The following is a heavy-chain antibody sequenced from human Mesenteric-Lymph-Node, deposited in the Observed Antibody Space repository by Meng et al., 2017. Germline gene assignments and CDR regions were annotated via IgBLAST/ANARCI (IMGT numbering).Heavy chain of an antibody. V-gene: IGHV4-4*02. CDR3: ARADKVRFDY. CDR1: GSYDTMRKR. J-gene: IGHJ4*02. Sequence: GLGAPLGALALPGAASGSYDTMRKRGGWGSQPPGKGLEWIGEIYHSGSTNYNPSLKSRVSISVDKSKNQFSLKLSSVTAADTAVYYCARADKVRFDYWGQGTLVTVSS. CDR2: IYHSGST.